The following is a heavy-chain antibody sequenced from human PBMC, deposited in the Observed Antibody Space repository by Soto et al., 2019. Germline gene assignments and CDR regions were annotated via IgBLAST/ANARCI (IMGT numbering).Heavy chain of an antibody. Sequence: EVQLVESGGGLVQPGGSLRLSCAASGFTFSSYCMNWVRQAPGKGLEWISYISSTSSTIHYADSVKGRFTISRDNAKNSLYLQMNSLRAEDTAVYYCARGYYDFWSAVVQHWGQGTLVTVPS. D-gene: IGHD3-3*01. J-gene: IGHJ1*01. V-gene: IGHV3-48*01. CDR1: GFTFSSYC. CDR2: ISSTSSTI. CDR3: ARGYYDFWSAVVQH.